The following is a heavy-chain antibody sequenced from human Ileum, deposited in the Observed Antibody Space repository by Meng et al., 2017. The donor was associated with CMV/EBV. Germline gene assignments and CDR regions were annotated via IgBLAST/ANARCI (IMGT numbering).Heavy chain of an antibody. V-gene: IGHV4-30-4*01. D-gene: IGHD3-10*01. Sequence: SETLSLTCTVSGGSINSGDYFWTWIRQPPGKGLEWIGYIYYSGSTYYNPSLKSRVTISVDTSKNQFSLKLSSVTAADTAVYYCVILGGSTMGFDYWGQGTLVTVSS. CDR2: IYYSGST. CDR1: GGSINSGDYF. J-gene: IGHJ4*02. CDR3: VILGGSTMGFDY.